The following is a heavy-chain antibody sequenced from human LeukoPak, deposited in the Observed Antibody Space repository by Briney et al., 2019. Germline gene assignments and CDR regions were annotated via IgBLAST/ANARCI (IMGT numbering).Heavy chain of an antibody. V-gene: IGHV4-39*01. CDR1: DGSISSNSYY. CDR2: ISYSGRT. J-gene: IGHJ4*02. CDR3: ARWAAVTDPYFDY. D-gene: IGHD6-19*01. Sequence: PSETLSLTCTVSDGSISSNSYYWGWIRQPPGKGLEWIGSISYSGRTYYNPSLESRVTISVDASKNQFSLELNSVTAADTAVYYCARWAAVTDPYFDYWGQGTLVTVSS.